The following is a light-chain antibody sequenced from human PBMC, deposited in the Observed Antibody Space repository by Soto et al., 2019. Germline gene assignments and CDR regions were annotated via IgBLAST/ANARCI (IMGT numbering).Light chain of an antibody. CDR2: YDD. Sequence: QSVLTQPPSVSEAPRPRVTISCSGSSSNIGNNAVNWYQQFPGKAPELLMYYDDLLPSGVSDRFSGSKSGTSASLAISGLQSEDAADYYCATWDDSLTGWVFGGGTKLTVL. J-gene: IGLJ3*02. CDR3: ATWDDSLTGWV. CDR1: SSNIGNNA. V-gene: IGLV1-36*01.